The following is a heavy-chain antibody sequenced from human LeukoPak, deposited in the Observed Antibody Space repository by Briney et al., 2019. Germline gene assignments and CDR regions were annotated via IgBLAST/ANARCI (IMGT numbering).Heavy chain of an antibody. CDR2: ISSLSGTI. CDR1: GFTFSSYS. J-gene: IGHJ4*02. CDR3: AKDKSARYDSSGYYDN. V-gene: IGHV3-48*04. D-gene: IGHD3-22*01. Sequence: GGSLRLSCAASGFTFSSYSMNWVRQAPGEGLEWVSYISSLSGTIYYADSVKGRFTISRDNAKNSLYLQMNSLRAEDMALYYCAKDKSARYDSSGYYDNWGQGTLVTVSS.